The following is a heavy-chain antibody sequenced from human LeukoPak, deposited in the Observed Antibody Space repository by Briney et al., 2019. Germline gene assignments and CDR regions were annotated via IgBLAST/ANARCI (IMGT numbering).Heavy chain of an antibody. J-gene: IGHJ6*03. Sequence: SETLSLTCAVSGSSITGVYYWGWIRQPPGKGLEWIGCIYHSGSTYYNPSLTSGATISVDTSNSQLSLKLSSVTADDTAVYYCAREVWVSESKGGSWYMDVWGKGTTVTVSS. CDR1: GSSITGVYY. CDR2: IYHSGST. CDR3: AREVWVSESKGGSWYMDV. V-gene: IGHV4-38-2*02. D-gene: IGHD3-16*01.